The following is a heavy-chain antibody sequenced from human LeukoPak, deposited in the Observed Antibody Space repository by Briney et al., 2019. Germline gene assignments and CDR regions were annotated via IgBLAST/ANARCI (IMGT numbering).Heavy chain of an antibody. Sequence: PGGSLRLSCAACGFTFSGSAMHWVRQASGKGLEWVGRIRSKANSYATAYAASVKGRFTISRDDSKNTAYLQMNSLKTEDTAVYYCTAEGEGLQFCGDCGQGTLVTVSS. V-gene: IGHV3-73*01. J-gene: IGHJ4*02. D-gene: IGHD5-24*01. CDR1: GFTFSGSA. CDR2: IRSKANSYAT. CDR3: TAEGEGLQFCGD.